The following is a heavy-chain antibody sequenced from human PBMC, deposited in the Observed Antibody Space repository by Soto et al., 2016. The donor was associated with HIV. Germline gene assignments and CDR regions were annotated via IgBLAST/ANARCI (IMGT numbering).Heavy chain of an antibody. J-gene: IGHJ2*01. V-gene: IGHV3-23*01. Sequence: EVQLLESGGGLVQPGGSLRLSCAASGFTFSSYAMSWVRQAPGKGLEWASAISGSGGSTYYADSVKGRFTISRDNSKNTLYLQMNSLRAEDTAVYYCAKDGTTMVRGDIEWYFDLWGRGTLVTVSS. D-gene: IGHD3-10*01. CDR1: GFTFSSYA. CDR2: ISGSGGST. CDR3: AKDGTTMVRGDIEWYFDL.